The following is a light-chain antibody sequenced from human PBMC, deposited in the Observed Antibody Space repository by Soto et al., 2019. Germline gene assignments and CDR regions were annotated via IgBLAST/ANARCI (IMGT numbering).Light chain of an antibody. CDR1: QAISNY. CDR3: QKYNIDPWT. Sequence: DIQMTQSPSSLSASVGSRVSITCRASQAISNYLAWYQQKPGKVPKLLIYAASTLPSGVPSRFSGSGSGTDFTLTISSLQPEDVSTYYCQKYNIDPWTFGQGTKVDIK. CDR2: AAS. J-gene: IGKJ1*01. V-gene: IGKV1-27*01.